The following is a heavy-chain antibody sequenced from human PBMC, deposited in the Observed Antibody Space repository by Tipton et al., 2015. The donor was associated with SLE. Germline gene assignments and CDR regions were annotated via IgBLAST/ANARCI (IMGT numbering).Heavy chain of an antibody. Sequence: TLSLTCTVSGVSISSSSYYWGWIRRPPGKGLEWIGSISYSGSTYYTPSLKSRVTISIDTSKNQFSLKLSSVTAADTAVYYCARLPHYYDSVGYIMYVWGKGTTVTVSS. V-gene: IGHV4-39*01. CDR1: GVSISSSSYY. CDR2: ISYSGST. D-gene: IGHD3-22*01. CDR3: ARLPHYYDSVGYIMYV. J-gene: IGHJ6*03.